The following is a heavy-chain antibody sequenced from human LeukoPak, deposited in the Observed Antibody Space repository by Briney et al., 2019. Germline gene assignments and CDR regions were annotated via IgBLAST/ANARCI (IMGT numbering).Heavy chain of an antibody. D-gene: IGHD5-18*01. Sequence: SVKVSCKAPGGTFSSYAISWVRQAPGQGLEWMGGIIPIFGTANYAQKFQGRVTITADESTSTAYMELSSLRSEDTAVYYCAGGYSYALYYFDYWGQGTLVTVSS. J-gene: IGHJ4*02. CDR1: GGTFSSYA. CDR3: AGGYSYALYYFDY. CDR2: IIPIFGTA. V-gene: IGHV1-69*13.